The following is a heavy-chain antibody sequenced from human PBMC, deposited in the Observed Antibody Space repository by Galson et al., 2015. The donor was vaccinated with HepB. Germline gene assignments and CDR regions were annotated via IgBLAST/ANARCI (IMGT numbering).Heavy chain of an antibody. J-gene: IGHJ2*01. Sequence: SVTVSCKASGGTLTTYVFSWVRQAPGQGLEWMGGIIPMFGTTSYAQKFQGRLTISVDESTTTVYMELDSLKSEDTAVYYCAREYYEDNGYRMHWSFDLWGRGTLVTVPS. V-gene: IGHV1-69*13. D-gene: IGHD3-22*01. CDR2: IIPMFGTT. CDR3: AREYYEDNGYRMHWSFDL. CDR1: GGTLTTYV.